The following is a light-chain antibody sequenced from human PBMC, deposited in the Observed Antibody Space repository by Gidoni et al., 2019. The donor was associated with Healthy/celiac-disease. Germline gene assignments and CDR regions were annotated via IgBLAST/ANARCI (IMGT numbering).Light chain of an antibody. CDR3: MQALQTPFT. V-gene: IGKV2-28*01. CDR2: LGS. Sequence: DIVMTQSPLSLPVTPGEPASISCRSRQSLLHRNGYNYLDWYLQKPGQSPQLLIYLGSNRASGVPDRFSGSGSGTDVTLKISRVEAEDVGVYYCMQALQTPFTFGPGTKVDIK. CDR1: QSLLHRNGYNY. J-gene: IGKJ3*01.